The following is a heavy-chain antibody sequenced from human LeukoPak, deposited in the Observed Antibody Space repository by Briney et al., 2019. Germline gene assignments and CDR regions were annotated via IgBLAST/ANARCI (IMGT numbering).Heavy chain of an antibody. D-gene: IGHD6-19*01. J-gene: IGHJ3*02. V-gene: IGHV3-66*01. Sequence: GGSLRLSCATSGFTVSSNYMSWVRQAPGKGLEGVSVIYSGGSTYYADSVKGRFTISRDNSKNTLYLQMNSLRAEDTAVYYCARDLSIAVAGTAFDIWGQGTMVTVSS. CDR2: IYSGGST. CDR1: GFTVSSNY. CDR3: ARDLSIAVAGTAFDI.